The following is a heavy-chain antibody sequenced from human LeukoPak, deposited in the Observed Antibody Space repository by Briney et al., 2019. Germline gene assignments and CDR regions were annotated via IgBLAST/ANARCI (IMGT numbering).Heavy chain of an antibody. V-gene: IGHV4-61*01. CDR1: GGSVSSGSYY. J-gene: IGHJ5*02. Sequence: SETLSLTCTVSGGSVSSGSYYWSWIRQPPGKGLEWIGYIYYSGTTNYNPSLKSRVTISVDTSKNQFSLKLNSVTAADTAVYYCPSCSSTSWYAGDWFDPWGQGTLVTVSS. D-gene: IGHD2-2*01. CDR2: IYYSGTT. CDR3: PSCSSTSWYAGDWFDP.